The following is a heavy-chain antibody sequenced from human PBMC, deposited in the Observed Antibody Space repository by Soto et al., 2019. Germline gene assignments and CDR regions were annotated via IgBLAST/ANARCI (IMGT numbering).Heavy chain of an antibody. CDR2: ISADNGNT. CDR1: GYTFTRYG. Sequence: ASVKVSCKASGYTFTRYGISWVRQAPGQGLEWTGWISADNGNTNYPQRFQGRVTMTTDTSTNTAYMELRSLTSDDTALYYCAREGYCSSGSCALYSHDYFGMDVWGQGTTVTVSS. V-gene: IGHV1-18*01. J-gene: IGHJ6*02. D-gene: IGHD2-15*01. CDR3: AREGYCSSGSCALYSHDYFGMDV.